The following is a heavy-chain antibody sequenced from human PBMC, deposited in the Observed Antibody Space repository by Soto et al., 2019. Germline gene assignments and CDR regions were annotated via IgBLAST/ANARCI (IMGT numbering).Heavy chain of an antibody. J-gene: IGHJ5*02. CDR1: GYTFTSYD. V-gene: IGHV1-8*01. Sequence: QVQLVQSGAEVKKPGASVKVSCKASGYTFTSYDINWVRQATGQGLEWMGWMNPNSGNTGYAQKFQGRVTMTRNTYISTAYMGLSSLRSADTSVYYGARGRATMVRGVSGLDYWFAPWGQGTLVTVSS. D-gene: IGHD3-10*01. CDR2: MNPNSGNT. CDR3: ARGRATMVRGVSGLDYWFAP.